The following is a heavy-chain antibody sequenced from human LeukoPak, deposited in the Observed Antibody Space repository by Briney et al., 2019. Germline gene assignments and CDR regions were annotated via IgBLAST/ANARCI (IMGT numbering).Heavy chain of an antibody. J-gene: IGHJ6*02. CDR2: INHSGST. CDR1: GGSFSGYY. V-gene: IGHV4-34*01. CDR3: ARALAVAGMGRYYYYGMDV. D-gene: IGHD6-19*01. Sequence: SETLSLTCAVYGGSFSGYYWSWIRQPPGKGLEWTGEINHSGSTNYNPSLKSRVTISVDTSKNQFSLKLSSVTAADTAVYYCARALAVAGMGRYYYYGMDVWGQGTTVTVSS.